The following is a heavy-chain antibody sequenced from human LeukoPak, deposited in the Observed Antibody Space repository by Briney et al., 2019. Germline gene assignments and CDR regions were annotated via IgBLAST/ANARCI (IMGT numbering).Heavy chain of an antibody. CDR1: GFTFSSYS. CDR3: ARDWGWTRVDYYYMDV. J-gene: IGHJ6*03. CDR2: ISSSSSYI. Sequence: PGGSLRLSCAASGFTFSSYSMNWVRQAPGKGLEWVSSISSSSSYIYYADSVKGRFTISRDNAKNSLYLQMNSLRAEDTAVYYCARDWGWTRVDYYYMDVWGKGTTVTVSS. V-gene: IGHV3-21*01. D-gene: IGHD3-16*01.